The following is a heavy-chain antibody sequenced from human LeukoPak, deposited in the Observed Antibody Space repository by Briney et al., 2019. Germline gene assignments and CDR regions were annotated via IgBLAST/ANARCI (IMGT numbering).Heavy chain of an antibody. Sequence: ASVKVSCKAFGYTFTSNYMHWVRQAPGQGLEWMGGIIPIFGTANYAQKFQGRVTITADKSTSTAYMELSSLRSEDTAVYYCARVSSGWRGAHAFDIWGQGTMVTVPS. J-gene: IGHJ3*02. CDR2: IIPIFGTA. CDR1: GYTFTSNY. D-gene: IGHD6-19*01. CDR3: ARVSSGWRGAHAFDI. V-gene: IGHV1-69*06.